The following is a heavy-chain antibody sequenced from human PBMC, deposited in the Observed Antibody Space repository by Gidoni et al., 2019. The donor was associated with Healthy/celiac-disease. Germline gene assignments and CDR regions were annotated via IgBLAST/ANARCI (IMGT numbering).Heavy chain of an antibody. CDR3: AREGDYLDYYYGMDV. V-gene: IGHV1-18*04. CDR1: GYTFTSYG. CDR2: ISAYNGNT. J-gene: IGHJ6*02. D-gene: IGHD4-17*01. Sequence: SVKVSCKASGYTFTSYGISWVRQAPGQGLEWMGWISAYNGNTNYAQKLQGRVTMTTDTSTSTAYMELRSLRSDDTAVYYCAREGDYLDYYYGMDVWGQGTTVTVSS.